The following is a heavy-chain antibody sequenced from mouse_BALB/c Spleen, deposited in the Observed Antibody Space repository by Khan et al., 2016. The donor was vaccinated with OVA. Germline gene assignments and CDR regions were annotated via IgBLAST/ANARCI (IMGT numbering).Heavy chain of an antibody. CDR3: ARKDYYDYDPFPY. CDR2: INYSGNT. V-gene: IGHV3-2*02. Sequence: EVQLQESGPGLVKPSQSLSLTCTVTGYSITSEYAWNWIRQFPGNKLEWMGYINYSGNTRYNPSLKRRTSITRDTSKNQFFLQLNSVTTEDTATDYCARKDYYDYDPFPYWGQGTLVTVSA. D-gene: IGHD2-4*01. J-gene: IGHJ3*01. CDR1: GYSITSEYA.